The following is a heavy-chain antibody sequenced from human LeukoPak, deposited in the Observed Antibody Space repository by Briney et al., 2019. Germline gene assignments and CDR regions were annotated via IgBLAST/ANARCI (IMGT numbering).Heavy chain of an antibody. J-gene: IGHJ4*02. Sequence: GGSLRLSCAASGFTFSSYWMHWVRQAPGKGLVWISRINSDGSSTSYADSVKGRFTISRDNSKNTLYLQMNSLRAEDTAVYYCATVVLDYFGSGSYSFDYWGQGTLVTVSS. D-gene: IGHD3-10*01. V-gene: IGHV3-74*01. CDR3: ATVVLDYFGSGSYSFDY. CDR2: INSDGSST. CDR1: GFTFSSYW.